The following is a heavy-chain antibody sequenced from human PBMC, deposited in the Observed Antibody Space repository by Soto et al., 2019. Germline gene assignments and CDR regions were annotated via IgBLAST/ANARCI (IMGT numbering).Heavy chain of an antibody. D-gene: IGHD1-1*01. CDR3: AKKRSLNKAPFGY. CDR1: GFTFSSYP. Sequence: PVGSLRLSCAASGFTFSSYPMSWVRQAPGKGLEWVSAISGSGGGTYYTESVEGRFTISRDNSKNTLYLQMNSLRAEDTAIYYCAKKRSLNKAPFGYWGQGTLVTVSS. J-gene: IGHJ4*02. V-gene: IGHV3-23*01. CDR2: ISGSGGGT.